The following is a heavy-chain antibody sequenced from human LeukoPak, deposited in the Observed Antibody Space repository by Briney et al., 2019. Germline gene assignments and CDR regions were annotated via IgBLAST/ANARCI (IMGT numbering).Heavy chain of an antibody. V-gene: IGHV3-21*01. Sequence: GRSLRLSCAASGFTFSSYSMNWVRQAPGKGLEWVSSISSSSSYIYYADSVKGRFTISRDNAKNSLYLQMNSLRAEDTAVYYCAREPHYYGSGSTAEGGGQGTLVTVSS. CDR2: ISSSSSYI. J-gene: IGHJ4*02. CDR3: AREPHYYGSGSTAEG. CDR1: GFTFSSYS. D-gene: IGHD3-10*01.